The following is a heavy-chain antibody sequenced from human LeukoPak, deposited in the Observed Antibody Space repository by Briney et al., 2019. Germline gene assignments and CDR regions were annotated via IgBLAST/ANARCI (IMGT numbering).Heavy chain of an antibody. Sequence: GGSLRLSCAASRFTFSACGMHWVRQAPGKGLEWVAAISFDGSHKYYADSVKGRFTISRDNSMNTLYLQMNTLRAEDTAVYYCAKGTAVDRQYFENWGQGTLVTVSS. D-gene: IGHD1-1*01. CDR1: RFTFSACG. J-gene: IGHJ4*02. V-gene: IGHV3-30*18. CDR2: ISFDGSHK. CDR3: AKGTAVDRQYFEN.